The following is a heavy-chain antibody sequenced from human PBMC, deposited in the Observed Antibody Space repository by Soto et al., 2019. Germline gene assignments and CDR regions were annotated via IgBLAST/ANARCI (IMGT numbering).Heavy chain of an antibody. CDR1: GYTFTNFD. D-gene: IGHD6-6*01. Sequence: GASVKVSCKASGYTFTNFDINWVRQATGQGLEWMGWMNPNSGNTGYAQKFQGRVTMTSDTSISTAYMELSSLRSEDTAVYYCARGRGNMYSTSSWVDYWGQGTLVTVSS. CDR3: ARGRGNMYSTSSWVDY. V-gene: IGHV1-8*01. J-gene: IGHJ4*02. CDR2: MNPNSGNT.